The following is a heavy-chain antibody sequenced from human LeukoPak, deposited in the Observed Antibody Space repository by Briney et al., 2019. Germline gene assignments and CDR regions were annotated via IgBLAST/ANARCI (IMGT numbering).Heavy chain of an antibody. V-gene: IGHV1-2*02. CDR3: ARVSGLYSGYDYGDDY. Sequence: GASVKVSCKASGYTFTGYYMHWVRQAPGQGLEWMGWINPNSGGTNYAQKFQGRVTMTRDTSISTAYMELSRLRSDDTAVYYCARVSGLYSGYDYGDDYWGQGTLVTVSS. D-gene: IGHD5-12*01. CDR1: GYTFTGYY. CDR2: INPNSGGT. J-gene: IGHJ4*02.